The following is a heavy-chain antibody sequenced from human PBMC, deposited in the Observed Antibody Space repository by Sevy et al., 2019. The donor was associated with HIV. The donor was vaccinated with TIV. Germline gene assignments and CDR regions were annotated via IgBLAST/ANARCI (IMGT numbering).Heavy chain of an antibody. Sequence: GGSLRLTCAASGFTFSSYSMNWVRQAPGKGLEWVSSISRSSSYIYYADSVKGRFTISRDNAKNSLYLQMNSLRAEDTAVYYCARDPPLTSIAATSTHYYFDYWAQGTLVTVSS. J-gene: IGHJ4*02. D-gene: IGHD6-6*01. CDR1: GFTFSSYS. V-gene: IGHV3-21*01. CDR2: ISRSSSYI. CDR3: ARDPPLTSIAATSTHYYFDY.